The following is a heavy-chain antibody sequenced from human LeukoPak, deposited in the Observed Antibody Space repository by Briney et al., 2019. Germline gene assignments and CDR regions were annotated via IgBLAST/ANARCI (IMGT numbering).Heavy chain of an antibody. CDR1: GGSFSGYY. Sequence: SETLSLTCAVYGGSFSGYYWSWIRQPPGKGLEWIGEINHSGSTNYDPSLKSRVTISVDTSKNQFSLKLSSVTAADTAAYYCARGELGYCSSTSCSQYYYYGMDVWGKGTTVTVSS. J-gene: IGHJ6*04. CDR3: ARGELGYCSSTSCSQYYYYGMDV. V-gene: IGHV4-34*01. D-gene: IGHD2-2*01. CDR2: INHSGST.